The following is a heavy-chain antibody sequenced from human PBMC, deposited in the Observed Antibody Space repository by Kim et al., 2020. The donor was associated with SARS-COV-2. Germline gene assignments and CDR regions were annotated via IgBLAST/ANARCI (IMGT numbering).Heavy chain of an antibody. D-gene: IGHD1-26*01. Sequence: RYSPPFQGHVTISAAKSISTAYLQWSSLEASDSAMYYCARRVGGATGFLDYWGQGTLVTVSS. J-gene: IGHJ4*02. V-gene: IGHV5-51*01. CDR3: ARRVGGATGFLDY.